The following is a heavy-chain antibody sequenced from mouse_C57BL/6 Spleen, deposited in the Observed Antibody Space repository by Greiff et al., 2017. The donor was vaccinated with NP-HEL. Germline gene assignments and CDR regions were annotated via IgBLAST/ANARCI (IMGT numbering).Heavy chain of an antibody. V-gene: IGHV1-50*01. D-gene: IGHD1-1*01. Sequence: VQLQQPGAELVKPGASVKLSCKASGYTFTSYWMQWVKQRPGQGLEWIGEIDPSDSYTNYNQKFKGKATLTVDTSSSTAYMQLSSLTSEDSAVYYCARRDYGSFFDYWGQGTTLTVSS. CDR2: IDPSDSYT. CDR1: GYTFTSYW. CDR3: ARRDYGSFFDY. J-gene: IGHJ2*01.